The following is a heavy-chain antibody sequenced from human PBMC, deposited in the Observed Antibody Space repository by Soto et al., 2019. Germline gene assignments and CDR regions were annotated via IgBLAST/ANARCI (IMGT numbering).Heavy chain of an antibody. D-gene: IGHD6-13*01. CDR1: GFTFSSYA. CDR3: ASTDVAAAGTGEDY. CDR2: ISYDGSNK. Sequence: QVQLVESGGGVVQPGRSLRLSCAASGFTFSSYAMHWVRQAPGKGLEWVAVISYDGSNKYYADSVKGRFTISRDNXXNTLYLQMNSLRAEDTAVYYCASTDVAAAGTGEDYWGQGTLVTVSS. J-gene: IGHJ4*02. V-gene: IGHV3-30-3*01.